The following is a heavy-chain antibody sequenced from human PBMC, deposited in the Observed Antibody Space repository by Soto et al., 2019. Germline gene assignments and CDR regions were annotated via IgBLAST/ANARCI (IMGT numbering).Heavy chain of an antibody. CDR1: GFTFSNYW. J-gene: IGHJ4*02. CDR2: IRGDESII. D-gene: IGHD6-19*01. CDR3: AREGVAGDFDY. V-gene: IGHV3-74*01. Sequence: EVQLVESGGDLVQPGGSLRLSCAASGFTFSNYWMHWVRQAPGNGLVWASRIRGDESIINYADSVKGRFSISRDNAKNTLYLQMNSLRAEDTAVYYCAREGVAGDFDYWGQGTLVSVSS.